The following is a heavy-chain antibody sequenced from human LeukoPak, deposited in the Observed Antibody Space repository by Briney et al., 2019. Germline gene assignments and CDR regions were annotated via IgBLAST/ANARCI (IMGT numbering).Heavy chain of an antibody. V-gene: IGHV3-30*18. D-gene: IGHD3-10*01. J-gene: IGHJ5*02. CDR3: AKDYAMVQGVMRLLDP. CDR1: GFTFSSYG. CDR2: ISYDGSNK. Sequence: GRSLRLSCAASGFTFSSYGMHWVRQAPGKGLEWVAVISYDGSNKYYADSVKGRFTISRDNSKNTLYLQMNSLGAEDTAVYYCAKDYAMVQGVMRLLDPWGQGTLVTVSS.